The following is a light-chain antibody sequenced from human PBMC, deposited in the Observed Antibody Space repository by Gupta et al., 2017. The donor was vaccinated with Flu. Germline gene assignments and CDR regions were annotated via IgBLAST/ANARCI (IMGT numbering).Light chain of an antibody. J-gene: IGKJ4*01. Sequence: PLSLSPGASATLSCRARQSVSKYLAWYQQKPCYAPRLLIFDASNLSHCLNARFSGSGVGTDFTLSISSRGPDDFAVYYCQQLTNCHSQVTFGGGTTVEMK. CDR2: DAS. CDR3: QQLTNCHSQVT. V-gene: IGKV3D-11*02. CDR1: QSVSKY.